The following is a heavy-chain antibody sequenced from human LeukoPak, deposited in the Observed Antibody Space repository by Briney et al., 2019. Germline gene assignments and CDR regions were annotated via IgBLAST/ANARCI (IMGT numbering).Heavy chain of an antibody. J-gene: IGHJ4*02. CDR2: IRYDGSDK. CDR3: AKDLDCSGGTCHKAFDC. Sequence: PGGSLRLSCAASGFIFINYWMSWVRQAPGKGLEWVAFIRYDGSDKFYGDSVKGRFTTSRDNSKNTLYLQMSRLRVEDTAVYYCAKDLDCSGGTCHKAFDCWGQGTLVTVSS. V-gene: IGHV3-30*02. D-gene: IGHD2-15*01. CDR1: GFIFINYW.